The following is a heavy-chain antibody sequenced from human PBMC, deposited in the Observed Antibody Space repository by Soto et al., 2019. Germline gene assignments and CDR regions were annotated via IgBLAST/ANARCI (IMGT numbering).Heavy chain of an antibody. CDR3: AKIQYYYDSSGYLAFDY. J-gene: IGHJ4*02. CDR2: ISYEGSNK. Sequence: GSLRLSCAASGFTFSSYGMHWVRRAPGKGLEWVAVISYEGSNKYYADSVKGRFTISRDNPKNTLYLQMNSLRAEDTSLYYCAKIQYYYDSSGYLAFDYWGQGTLVTVSS. CDR1: GFTFSSYG. V-gene: IGHV3-30*18. D-gene: IGHD3-22*01.